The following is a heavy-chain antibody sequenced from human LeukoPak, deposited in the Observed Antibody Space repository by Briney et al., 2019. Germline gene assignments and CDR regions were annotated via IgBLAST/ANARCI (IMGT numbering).Heavy chain of an antibody. Sequence: SETLSLTCAVYGGSFSGYYWSWIRQPPGKGLEWMGEINHSGSTNYNPSLKSRVTISVDTSKNQFSLKLSSVTAADTAVYYCARGTGYSSGWPKCYYYGMDVWGQGTTVTVSS. D-gene: IGHD6-19*01. CDR3: ARGTGYSSGWPKCYYYGMDV. CDR2: INHSGST. V-gene: IGHV4-34*01. J-gene: IGHJ6*02. CDR1: GGSFSGYY.